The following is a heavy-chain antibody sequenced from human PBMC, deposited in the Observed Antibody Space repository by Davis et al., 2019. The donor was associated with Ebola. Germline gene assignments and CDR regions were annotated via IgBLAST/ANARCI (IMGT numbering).Heavy chain of an antibody. V-gene: IGHV1-2*06. CDR1: GYIFSAYY. CDR2: INPQSGDT. J-gene: IGHJ4*02. Sequence: ASVKVSCKASGYIFSAYYINWVRQAPGQGLEWLGRINPQSGDTDHAQKFQGRVTMSRDTSIRTAYMELSSLRSDDTAVYFCARDTSGIAVAGQWGQGTLVTVSS. D-gene: IGHD6-19*01. CDR3: ARDTSGIAVAGQ.